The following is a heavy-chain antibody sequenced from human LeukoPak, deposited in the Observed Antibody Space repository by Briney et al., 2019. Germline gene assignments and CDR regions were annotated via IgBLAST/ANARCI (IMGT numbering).Heavy chain of an antibody. CDR3: AKKDTSGWYGGDY. J-gene: IGHJ4*02. CDR2: ISYDGSNK. D-gene: IGHD6-19*01. V-gene: IGHV3-30-3*02. CDR1: GFTFSSYA. Sequence: GGSLRLSCAASGFTFSSYAMHWVRQAPGEGLEWVAVISYDGSNKYYADSVKGRFTISRDNSKNTLDLQMNSLRAEDTAVYYCAKKDTSGWYGGDYWGQGTLVTVSS.